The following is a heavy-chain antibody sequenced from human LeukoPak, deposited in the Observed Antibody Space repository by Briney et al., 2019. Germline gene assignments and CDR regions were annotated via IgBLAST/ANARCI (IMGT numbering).Heavy chain of an antibody. CDR1: GFTFSSYA. Sequence: GGSLRLSCAASGFTFSSYAMSWVRQAPGKGLEWVSAISGSGGSTYYADSVKGRFTISRDNSKNTLYLQMNSLRAEDTAVYYCASDDTAMVSPFDYWGQGSLVTVSS. V-gene: IGHV3-23*01. CDR3: ASDDTAMVSPFDY. D-gene: IGHD5-18*01. J-gene: IGHJ4*02. CDR2: ISGSGGST.